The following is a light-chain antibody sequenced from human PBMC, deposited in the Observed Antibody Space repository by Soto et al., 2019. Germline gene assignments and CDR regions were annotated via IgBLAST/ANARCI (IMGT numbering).Light chain of an antibody. CDR1: QSISSY. V-gene: IGKV1-39*01. Sequence: DIQMTQTPSSLSASVGDRVTITCRASQSISSYLNWYKQKPGKAPKLLIYAASSLQSGVPSRFSGSGSGTDFTLTLSSRRPEDFATYYCQQSFSSPPSLGQGTKLEIK. CDR3: QQSFSSPPS. J-gene: IGKJ2*01. CDR2: AAS.